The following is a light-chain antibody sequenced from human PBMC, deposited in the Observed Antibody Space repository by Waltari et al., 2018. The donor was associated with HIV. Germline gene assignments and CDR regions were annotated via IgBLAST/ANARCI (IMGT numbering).Light chain of an antibody. CDR1: NSDVGHYNS. Sequence: QSALTQPPSASGSPGLSVTISSPGTNSDVGHYNSVSWYQHHPGKAPKLLIYEVSRRPSGVPDRFSGSKSGNTASLTVSGLQAEDVGDYYCSSYAGSDTYYVFGTGTKLTVL. CDR2: EVS. CDR3: SSYAGSDTYYV. V-gene: IGLV2-8*01. J-gene: IGLJ1*01.